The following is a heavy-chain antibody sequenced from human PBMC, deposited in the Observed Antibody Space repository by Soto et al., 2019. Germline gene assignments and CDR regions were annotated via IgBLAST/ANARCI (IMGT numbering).Heavy chain of an antibody. CDR1: AFSLSTSGVG. CDR2: IYWDDDK. J-gene: IGHJ4*02. D-gene: IGHD2-21*01. CDR3: ARLVAAGITYYFDS. Sequence: QITLKESGPTLVKPTQTLTLTCTFSAFSLSTSGVGVGWIRQPPGKALEWLTFIYWDDDKRYSQSLKSRLTITKATTKNQVVITMTNMDPVDTATYYCARLVAAGITYYFDSWGQGTLVTVSS. V-gene: IGHV2-5*02.